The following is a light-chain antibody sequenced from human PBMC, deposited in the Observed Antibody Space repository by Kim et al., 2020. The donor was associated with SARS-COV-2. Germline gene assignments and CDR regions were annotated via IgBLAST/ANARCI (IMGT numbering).Light chain of an antibody. CDR1: ESISSY. Sequence: DIQMTQSPSSLSASAGDRVTITCRASESISSYLNWYQQKSGEAPKLLIYAASTLQSGVPSRFSGGGSGTDFTLTITSLQPEDSATYYCQQSFSTQYTFGQGTKLEI. J-gene: IGKJ2*01. CDR2: AAS. V-gene: IGKV1-39*01. CDR3: QQSFSTQYT.